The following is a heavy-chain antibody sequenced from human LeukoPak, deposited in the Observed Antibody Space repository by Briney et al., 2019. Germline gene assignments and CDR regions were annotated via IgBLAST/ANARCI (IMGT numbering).Heavy chain of an antibody. V-gene: IGHV3-23*01. CDR3: SRDEDTSALSAY. Sequence: PGGSLRLSCAGSGFSFSSNTMSWVRQAPGRGREWVSAISNNGGRTDYADSVKGRFTISRDNSKSTLYLHMDSLRAEDTAVHYCSRDEDTSALSAYWGQGTLVTVSS. D-gene: IGHD2-21*01. CDR1: GFSFSSNT. J-gene: IGHJ4*02. CDR2: ISNNGGRT.